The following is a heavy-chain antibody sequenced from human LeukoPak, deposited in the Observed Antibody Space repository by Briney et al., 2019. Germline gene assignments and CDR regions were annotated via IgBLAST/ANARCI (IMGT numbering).Heavy chain of an antibody. Sequence: ASVKVSCKASGGTFSSYAISWVRQAPGQGLEWMGGIIPIFGTANYAQKFRGRVTITTDESTSTAYMELSSLRSEDTAVYYCASRDIVVVPADLRFDYWGQGTLVTVSS. CDR1: GGTFSSYA. V-gene: IGHV1-69*05. D-gene: IGHD2-2*01. CDR2: IIPIFGTA. J-gene: IGHJ4*02. CDR3: ASRDIVVVPADLRFDY.